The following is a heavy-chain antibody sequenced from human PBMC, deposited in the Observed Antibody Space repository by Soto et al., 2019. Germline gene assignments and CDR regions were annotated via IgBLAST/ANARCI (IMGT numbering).Heavy chain of an antibody. D-gene: IGHD6-13*01. CDR1: GFTFTSSA. CDR2: IVVGSGNT. J-gene: IGHJ6*02. V-gene: IGHV1-58*01. CDR3: AAASGYRRQYYYYYGMDV. Sequence: AASVKVSCKASGFTFTSSAVQWVRQARGQRLEWIGWIVVGSGNTNYAQKFQERVTITRDMSTSTAYMELSSLRSEDTAVYYCAAASGYRRQYYYYYGMDVWGQGTTVTVS.